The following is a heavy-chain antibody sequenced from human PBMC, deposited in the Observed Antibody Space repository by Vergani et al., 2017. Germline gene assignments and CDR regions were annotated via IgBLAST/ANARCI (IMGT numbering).Heavy chain of an antibody. Sequence: QVQVVQSGAEVKKSGASVKVSCKTSGYTFSNYYMHWVRQAPGQGLEWMGIINPSGGHTNYAQKFQGRVTMTRDTSTSTVYMELSSLRSEDTAIYYCARGEYGILAGYRYRGQGTLV. CDR2: INPSGGHT. J-gene: IGHJ4*01. D-gene: IGHD3-9*01. V-gene: IGHV1-46*03. CDR1: GYTFSNYY. CDR3: ARGEYGILAGYRY.